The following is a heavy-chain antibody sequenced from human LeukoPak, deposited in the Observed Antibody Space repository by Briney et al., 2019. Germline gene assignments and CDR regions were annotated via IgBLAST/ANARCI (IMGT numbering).Heavy chain of an antibody. CDR1: GFTFSSYG. V-gene: IGHV3-33*01. Sequence: QPGGSLRLSCAASGFTFSSYGMHWVRQAPGKGLEWVAVIWYDGSNKYYAGSVKGRFTISRDNSKNTLYLQMNSLRAEDTAVYYCARAQAHYCSGGSCFFSQLDYWGQGTLVTVSS. J-gene: IGHJ4*02. D-gene: IGHD2-15*01. CDR2: IWYDGSNK. CDR3: ARAQAHYCSGGSCFFSQLDY.